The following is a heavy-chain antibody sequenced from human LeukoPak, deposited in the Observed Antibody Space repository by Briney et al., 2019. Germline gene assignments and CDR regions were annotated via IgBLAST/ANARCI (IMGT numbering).Heavy chain of an antibody. Sequence: GGSLRLSCATSGFTFSNYAMSWVRQAPGKGLEWVSIISDSAVGTYYTGSVKGRFTISRDNSKNTLYLQMNSLRAEDTAVYYCAKGYSSGWYLGGDYWGQGTLVTVSS. D-gene: IGHD6-19*01. V-gene: IGHV3-23*01. J-gene: IGHJ4*02. CDR3: AKGYSSGWYLGGDY. CDR1: GFTFSNYA. CDR2: ISDSAVGT.